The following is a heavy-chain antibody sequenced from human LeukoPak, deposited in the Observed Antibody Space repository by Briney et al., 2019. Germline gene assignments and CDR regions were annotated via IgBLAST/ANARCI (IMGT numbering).Heavy chain of an antibody. Sequence: ASVKVSCKASGYTFTSYDIKWVRQATGQGLEWMGWVNPNRGNTGYAQKFQGRVTMTRNTSISTAYMELSSLRSEDTAVYYCARASYYDFWSGYFNHNYYYYGMDVWGQGTTVTVSS. D-gene: IGHD3-3*01. CDR2: VNPNRGNT. V-gene: IGHV1-8*01. CDR1: GYTFTSYD. CDR3: ARASYYDFWSGYFNHNYYYYGMDV. J-gene: IGHJ6*02.